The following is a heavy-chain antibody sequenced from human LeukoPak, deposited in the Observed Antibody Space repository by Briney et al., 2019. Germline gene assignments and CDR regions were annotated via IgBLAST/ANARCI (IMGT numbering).Heavy chain of an antibody. V-gene: IGHV3-30-3*01. CDR3: ASIDSSGPQLFDY. CDR1: GFTFTDYY. D-gene: IGHD3-22*01. Sequence: GGSLRLSCSASGFTFTDYYMSWIRQAPGKGLEWVAVISYDGSNKYYADSVKGRFTISRDNSKNTLYLQMNSLRAEDTAVYYCASIDSSGPQLFDYWGQGTLVTVSS. J-gene: IGHJ4*02. CDR2: ISYDGSNK.